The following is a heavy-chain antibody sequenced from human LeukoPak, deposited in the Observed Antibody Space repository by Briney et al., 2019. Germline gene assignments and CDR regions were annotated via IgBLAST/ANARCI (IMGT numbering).Heavy chain of an antibody. CDR1: GGSISSYY. J-gene: IGHJ4*02. D-gene: IGHD3-10*01. CDR3: ARGLYGSGSYYNRQPLDY. V-gene: IGHV4-4*07. Sequence: SETLSLTCTVSGGSISSYYWSWIRQPAGKGLEWIGRIYTSGSTNYNPSLKSRVTMSVDTSKNQFSLKLSSVTAADTAVYYCARGLYGSGSYYNRQPLDYWGQGTLVTVSS. CDR2: IYTSGST.